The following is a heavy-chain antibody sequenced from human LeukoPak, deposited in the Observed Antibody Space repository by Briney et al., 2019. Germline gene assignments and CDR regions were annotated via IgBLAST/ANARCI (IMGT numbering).Heavy chain of an antibody. CDR2: INPSGIST. CDR1: GYTFTSYF. D-gene: IGHD6-19*01. J-gene: IGHJ4*02. V-gene: IGHV1-46*01. CDR3: AREGYSSSFDY. Sequence: ASVKVSCKASGYTFTSYFMHWVRQAPGQGLEWIGIINPSGISTTYAQKFQGRVTMTRDTSTTTVYMELSSLRSEDTAVYYCAREGYSSSFDYWGQGTLVTVSS.